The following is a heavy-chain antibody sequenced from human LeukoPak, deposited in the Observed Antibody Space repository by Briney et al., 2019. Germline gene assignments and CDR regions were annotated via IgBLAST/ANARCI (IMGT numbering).Heavy chain of an antibody. CDR1: GGSLSSYY. V-gene: IGHV4-4*09. CDR3: ARLSPGGAVRDAFDI. Sequence: SETLSLTCTVSGGSLSSYYWSWIRQPPGQGLEWIGYIYTSGSTNYNPSLKSRVTISVDTSKNQFSLKLSSVTAADTAVYYCARLSPGGAVRDAFDIWGQGTIVTVSS. D-gene: IGHD3-10*01. J-gene: IGHJ3*02. CDR2: IYTSGST.